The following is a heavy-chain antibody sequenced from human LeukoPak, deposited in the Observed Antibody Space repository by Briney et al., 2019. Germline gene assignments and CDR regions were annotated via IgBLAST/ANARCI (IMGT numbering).Heavy chain of an antibody. V-gene: IGHV4-34*01. CDR1: GGSFSGYY. D-gene: IGHD2-21*01. Sequence: SETLSLTCAVYGGSFSGYYWSWIRQPPGKGLEWIGEINHSGSTNYNPSLKSRVTISVDTSKNQFSLKLSSVTAADTAVYYCAREGPRKEIHCPWFDPWGQGTLVTVSS. J-gene: IGHJ5*02. CDR3: AREGPRKEIHCPWFDP. CDR2: INHSGST.